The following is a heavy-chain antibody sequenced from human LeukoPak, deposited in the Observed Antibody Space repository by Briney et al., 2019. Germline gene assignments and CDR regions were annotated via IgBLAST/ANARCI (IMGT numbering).Heavy chain of an antibody. J-gene: IGHJ3*02. CDR3: ARLAVLDAFDI. D-gene: IGHD2-15*01. CDR2: INPNSGGT. CDR1: GYIFTGYY. V-gene: IGHV1-2*06. Sequence: GASLKVSCKASGYIFTGYYMHWVRQAPGQGLEWMGRINPNSGGTNYAQKFQGRVTMTRDTSISTAYMELSRLRSDDKAVYYCARLAVLDAFDIWGQGTMVTVSS.